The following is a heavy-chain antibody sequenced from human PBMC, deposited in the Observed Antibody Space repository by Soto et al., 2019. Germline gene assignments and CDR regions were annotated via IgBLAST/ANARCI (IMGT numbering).Heavy chain of an antibody. CDR2: INGDGRST. V-gene: IGHV3-74*01. CDR3: ARESYSSDCYFDY. CDR1: GFTYGSHW. D-gene: IGHD6-19*01. J-gene: IGHJ4*02. Sequence: EVQLVESGGGLVQPGGSLRLSYATSGFTYGSHWMHWVRQAPGKGLVWVSRINGDGRSTTYADSVKGRFTISRDNAKNTVYLQMSSLRAEDTAVYYCARESYSSDCYFDYWGQGALVTVSS.